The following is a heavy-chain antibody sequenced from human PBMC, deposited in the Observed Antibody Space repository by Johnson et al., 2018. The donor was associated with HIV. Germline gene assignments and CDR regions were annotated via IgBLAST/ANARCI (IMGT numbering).Heavy chain of an antibody. CDR2: IRWDGATS. CDR3: AKDHIVVVTAKDAFDI. Sequence: VQLVESGGGLVQPGGSLRLSCEASGFTFDDYAMHWVRQPPGKGLEWVSLIRWDGATSHYADSVKGRFTISRDNNRDSLYLQMNSLRAEDTAVYYCAKDHIVVVTAKDAFDIWGQGTMVTVSS. D-gene: IGHD2-21*02. V-gene: IGHV3-43D*03. J-gene: IGHJ3*02. CDR1: GFTFDDYA.